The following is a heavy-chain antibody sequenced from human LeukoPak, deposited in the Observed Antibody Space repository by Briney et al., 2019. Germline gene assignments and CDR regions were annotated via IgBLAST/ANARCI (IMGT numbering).Heavy chain of an antibody. Sequence: TGGSLRLSCAASGFTFDDYAMHWVRQAPGKGLEWVSGISWNSGSIGYADSVKGRFTISRDNAKNSLYLQMSSLRAEDTALYYCAKDGYCSSTCCFIDYWGQGTLVTVSS. V-gene: IGHV3-9*01. J-gene: IGHJ4*02. CDR2: ISWNSGSI. D-gene: IGHD2-2*01. CDR3: AKDGYCSSTCCFIDY. CDR1: GFTFDDYA.